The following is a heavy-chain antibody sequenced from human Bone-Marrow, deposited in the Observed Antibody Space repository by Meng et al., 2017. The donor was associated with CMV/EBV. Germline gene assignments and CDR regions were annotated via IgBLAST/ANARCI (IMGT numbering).Heavy chain of an antibody. V-gene: IGHV1-18*01. Sequence: ASVKVSCKASGYTFSSYGFSWVRQAPGQGLEWMGWISTSNGNTIYAQKIQDRVTMTRETSTSTVYMELRSLRSDDTAVYYCARDMYGSGSYYYGMAVWGQGTTVTFSS. CDR2: ISTSNGNT. D-gene: IGHD3-10*01. J-gene: IGHJ6*02. CDR3: ARDMYGSGSYYYGMAV. CDR1: GYTFSSYG.